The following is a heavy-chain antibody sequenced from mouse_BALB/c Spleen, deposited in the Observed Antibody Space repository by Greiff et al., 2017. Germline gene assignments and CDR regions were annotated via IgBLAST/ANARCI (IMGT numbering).Heavy chain of an antibody. CDR2: ILPGSGST. J-gene: IGHJ3*01. CDR1: GYTFSSYW. CDR3: ARDYYGSSHGGFAY. V-gene: IGHV1-9*01. Sequence: VQLQQSGAELMKPGASVKISCKATGYTFSSYWIEWVKQRPGHGLEWIGEILPGSGSTNYNEKFKGKATFTADTSSNTAYMQLSSLTSEDSAVYYCARDYYGSSHGGFAYWGQGTLVTVSA. D-gene: IGHD1-1*01.